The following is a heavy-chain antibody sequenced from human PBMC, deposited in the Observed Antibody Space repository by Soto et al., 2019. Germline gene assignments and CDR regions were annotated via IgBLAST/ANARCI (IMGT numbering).Heavy chain of an antibody. Sequence: EVQLLESGGGLVQPGGSLRLSCEASGFTFSDYAMPWVRQTPGKGLEWVSAIGGRDGTTYYARSVKGRFTVSRDNSKNTLYLEMNSLRAEDTAVYYCVKDWTGSTCPCMDVWGHGTTVTVSS. V-gene: IGHV3-23*01. CDR1: GFTFSDYA. CDR3: VKDWTGSTCPCMDV. J-gene: IGHJ6*02. CDR2: IGGRDGTT. D-gene: IGHD3-9*01.